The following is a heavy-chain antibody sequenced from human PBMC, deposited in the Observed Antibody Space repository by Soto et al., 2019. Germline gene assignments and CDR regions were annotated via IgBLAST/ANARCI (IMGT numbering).Heavy chain of an antibody. J-gene: IGHJ4*02. CDR3: ARSEAKVLDY. CDR1: GGSMRSSNW. V-gene: IGHV4-4*02. Sequence: SETLSLTCTFSGGSMRSSNWRNWVRQPPGKGLEWIGETHHSGRTNYNPSLKSRVTISVDKSKNHFSLKLSSVTAADTAVYYCARSEAKVLDYWGQGTLVTVS. CDR2: THHSGRT. D-gene: IGHD5-18*01.